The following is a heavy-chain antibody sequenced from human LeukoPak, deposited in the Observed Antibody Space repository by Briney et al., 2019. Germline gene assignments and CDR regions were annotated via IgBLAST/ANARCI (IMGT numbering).Heavy chain of an antibody. Sequence: GGSLRLSCAASGFIFSSHSMNWVRQAPGKGLEWVSYISSSSSTMYYADSVQGRFTISRDNAKNSFYLQMNSLRVEDTAVYYCARDLGSDSSNFWFDPGGQGTLVTVSS. CDR3: ARDLGSDSSNFWFDP. D-gene: IGHD3-22*01. J-gene: IGHJ5*02. CDR1: GFIFSSHS. V-gene: IGHV3-48*04. CDR2: ISSSSSTM.